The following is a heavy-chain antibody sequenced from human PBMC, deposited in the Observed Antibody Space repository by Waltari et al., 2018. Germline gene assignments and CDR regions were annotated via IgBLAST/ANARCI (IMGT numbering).Heavy chain of an antibody. CDR2: IYHSGST. CDR1: GGSISSSNW. CDR3: ARHNCSGGSCYSVWVPGWFDP. J-gene: IGHJ5*02. V-gene: IGHV4-4*02. Sequence: QVQLQESGPGLVKPSGTLSLTCAVSGGSISSSNWWSWVRQPPGKGLEWIGEIYHSGSTHYNPALKSRVTISVDKSKNQFSLKLSSVTAADTAVYYCARHNCSGGSCYSVWVPGWFDPWGQGTLVIVSS. D-gene: IGHD2-15*01.